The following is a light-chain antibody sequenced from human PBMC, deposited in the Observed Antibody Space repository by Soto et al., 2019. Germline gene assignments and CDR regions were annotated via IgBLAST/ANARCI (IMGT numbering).Light chain of an antibody. V-gene: IGLV2-8*01. CDR2: EVS. CDR3: SSYAGSNNLV. Sequence: QSALTQPPSASGSPGQSVTISCTGTSIDVGGYNYVSWYQQHPGKAPKLMIYEVSKWPSGVPDRFSGSRSGNTASLTVSGLQAEDEADYYCSSYAGSNNLVFGTGTKVTVL. CDR1: SIDVGGYNY. J-gene: IGLJ1*01.